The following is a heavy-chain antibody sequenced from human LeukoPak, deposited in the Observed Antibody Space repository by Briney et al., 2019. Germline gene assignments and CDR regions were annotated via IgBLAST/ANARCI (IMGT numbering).Heavy chain of an antibody. J-gene: IGHJ5*02. CDR2: IYPGDSDT. CDR3: ARRAGRFLEWSRPFDP. D-gene: IGHD3-3*01. CDR1: GYSFTSYW. Sequence: GESLKISCKGSGYSFTSYWIGWVRQMPGKGLEWMGVIYPGDSDTRYSPSFQGQVTISADKSISTAYLQWSSLKASDTAMYYCARRAGRFLEWSRPFDPWGQGTLVTVSS. V-gene: IGHV5-51*01.